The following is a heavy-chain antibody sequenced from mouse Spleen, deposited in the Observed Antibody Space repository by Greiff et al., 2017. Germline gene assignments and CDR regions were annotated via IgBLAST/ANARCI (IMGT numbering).Heavy chain of an antibody. Sequence: QVQLQQSGPELVKPGASVKISCKASGYAFSSSWMNWVKQRPGKGLEWIGRIYPGDGDTNYNGKFKGKATLTADKSSSTAYMQLSSLTSEDSAVYFCARDELHPYAMNYWGQGTSVTVSS. CDR2: IYPGDGDT. CDR1: GYAFSSSW. V-gene: IGHV1-82*01. J-gene: IGHJ4*01. CDR3: ARDELHPYAMNY.